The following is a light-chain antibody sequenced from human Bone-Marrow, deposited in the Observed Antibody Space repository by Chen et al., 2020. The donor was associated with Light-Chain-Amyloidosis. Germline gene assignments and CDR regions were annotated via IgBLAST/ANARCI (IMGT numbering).Light chain of an antibody. V-gene: IGLV2-14*01. CDR3: SSYTITNTLV. CDR1: SSDVGGDNH. J-gene: IGLJ1*01. Sequence: QAALTQPASVSRSPGQSITLPCTGTSSDVGGDNHVSWYQQHPDKAPKLMIYEVTKRPSWVPDRFSGSKSDNTASLTISGLQTEDEADYFCSSYTITNTLVFGSGTRVTVL. CDR2: EVT.